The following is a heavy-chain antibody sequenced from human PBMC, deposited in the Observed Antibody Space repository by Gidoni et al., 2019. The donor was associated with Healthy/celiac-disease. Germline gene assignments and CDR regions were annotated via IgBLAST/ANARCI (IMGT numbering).Heavy chain of an antibody. CDR1: GFTFSSYE. V-gene: IGHV3-48*03. Sequence: EVQLVESGGGLVQPGGSLRLSCAASGFTFSSYEMNWVRQAPGKGLEWVSYISSSGSTIYYADSVKGRFTISRDNAKNSLYLQMNSLRAEDTAVYYCARFGGQLWLEEGYWGQGTLVTVSS. CDR2: ISSSGSTI. CDR3: ARFGGQLWLEEGY. J-gene: IGHJ4*02. D-gene: IGHD5-18*01.